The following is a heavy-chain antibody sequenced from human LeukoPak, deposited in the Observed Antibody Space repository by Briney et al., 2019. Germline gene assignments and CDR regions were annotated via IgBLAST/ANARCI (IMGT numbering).Heavy chain of an antibody. D-gene: IGHD3-10*01. CDR3: ARGLFRVDQGVMNYFDY. Sequence: PGGSLRLSCAASGFTFSSYGMHWVRQAPGKGLEWVACIRYDGSNKYYADSVKGRFTISRDNSKNTLYLQMNSLRAEDTAVYYCARGLFRVDQGVMNYFDYWGQGTLVTVSS. CDR1: GFTFSSYG. CDR2: IRYDGSNK. V-gene: IGHV3-30*02. J-gene: IGHJ4*02.